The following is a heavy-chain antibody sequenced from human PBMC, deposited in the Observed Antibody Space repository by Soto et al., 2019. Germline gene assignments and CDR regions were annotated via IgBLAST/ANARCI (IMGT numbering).Heavy chain of an antibody. V-gene: IGHV1-46*01. CDR1: GYTFTSYH. J-gene: IGHJ4*02. CDR3: ARVFCLGQLDY. Sequence: ASVKVSCKASGYTFTSYHMHWVRQAPGQGLEWMGIINPSGGSSTYAQKFQGRVTLTRHTSTSTVYMELSSLRSEDTAVYYCARVFCLGQLDYWGQGTLVTVSS. CDR2: INPSGGSS.